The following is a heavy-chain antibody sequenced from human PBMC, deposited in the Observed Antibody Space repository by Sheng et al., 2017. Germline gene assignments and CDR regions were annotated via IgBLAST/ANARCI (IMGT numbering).Heavy chain of an antibody. V-gene: IGHV1-2*02. CDR3: AYPTRTWSFVDL. CDR1: EYTLTDYF. Sequence: QVQLVQSGAEVKKPGASVKVSCKASEYTLTDYFIHWVRQAPGQGLEWMGYINPNSGATKYAQTFRAESPMTRDPSINTGFMQLDRLTSNDTAVYYCAYPTRTWSFVDLWGQGTLV. CDR2: INPNSGAT. D-gene: IGHD2-2*01. J-gene: IGHJ5*02.